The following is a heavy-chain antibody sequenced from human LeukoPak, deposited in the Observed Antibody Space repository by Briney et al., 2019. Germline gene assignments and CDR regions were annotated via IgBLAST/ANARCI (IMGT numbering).Heavy chain of an antibody. CDR2: INPNSGGT. Sequence: GASVKVSCKASGYTFTGYYMHWVRQAPGQGLEWMGWINPNSGGTNYAQKFQGRVTMTRDTSISTAYMELSRLRSDDTAVYYCARGEYSYGKQGVFDYWGQGTLVTVSS. CDR3: ARGEYSYGKQGVFDY. J-gene: IGHJ4*02. D-gene: IGHD5-18*01. CDR1: GYTFTGYY. V-gene: IGHV1-2*02.